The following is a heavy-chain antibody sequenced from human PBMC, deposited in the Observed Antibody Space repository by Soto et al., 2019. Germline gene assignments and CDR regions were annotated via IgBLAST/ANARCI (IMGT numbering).Heavy chain of an antibody. Sequence: QVQLVESGGGVVQPGRSLRLSCAASGFTFSSYGMHWVRQAPGKGLEWVAVIWYDGSNKYYADSVKGRFTISRDNSKNTRYLQMNGLRAEDTAVYYCARANVVVVAATSYNWFDPWGQGTLVTVSS. D-gene: IGHD2-15*01. V-gene: IGHV3-33*01. CDR3: ARANVVVVAATSYNWFDP. J-gene: IGHJ5*02. CDR2: IWYDGSNK. CDR1: GFTFSSYG.